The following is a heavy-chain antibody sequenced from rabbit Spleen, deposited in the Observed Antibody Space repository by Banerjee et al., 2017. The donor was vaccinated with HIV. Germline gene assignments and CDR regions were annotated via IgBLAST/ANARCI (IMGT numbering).Heavy chain of an antibody. V-gene: IGHV1S47*01. CDR3: ARYVSGSGYPYYFNL. CDR1: GIDFSSYG. CDR2: IYPDYGST. Sequence: QEQLVESGGGLVTLGGSLKLSCKASGIDFSSYGISWVRQAPGKGLEYIGYIYPDYGSTDYASWVNGRFTISLDNAQNTVFLQMTSLTAADTATYFCARYVSGSGYPYYFNLWGPGTLVTVS. J-gene: IGHJ4*01. D-gene: IGHD1-1*01.